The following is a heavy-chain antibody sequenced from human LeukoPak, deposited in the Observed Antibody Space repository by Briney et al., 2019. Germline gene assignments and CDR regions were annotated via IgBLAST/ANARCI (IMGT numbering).Heavy chain of an antibody. CDR2: ISWNSGSI. D-gene: IGHD6-6*01. Sequence: GGSLRLSCAAPGFTFSSYIMNWVRQAPGKGLEWVSGISWNSGSIGYADSVKGRFTISRDNAKNSLYLQMNSLRAEDTAVYYCARVRSSSWVFYFDYWGQGTLVTVSS. J-gene: IGHJ4*02. CDR1: GFTFSSYI. V-gene: IGHV3-48*04. CDR3: ARVRSSSWVFYFDY.